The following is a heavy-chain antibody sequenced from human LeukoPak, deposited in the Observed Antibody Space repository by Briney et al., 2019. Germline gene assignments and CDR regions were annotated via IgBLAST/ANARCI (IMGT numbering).Heavy chain of an antibody. CDR2: IIPIFGTA. CDR1: GGTFSSYA. V-gene: IGHV1-69*06. Sequence: ASVKVSCKASGGTFSSYAISWVRQAPGQGLEWMGRIIPIFGTANYAQKFQGRVTITADKSTSTAYMELSSLRSEDTAVYYCARDPSYDSSGYRRYYFDYWGQGTLVTVSS. J-gene: IGHJ4*02. D-gene: IGHD3-22*01. CDR3: ARDPSYDSSGYRRYYFDY.